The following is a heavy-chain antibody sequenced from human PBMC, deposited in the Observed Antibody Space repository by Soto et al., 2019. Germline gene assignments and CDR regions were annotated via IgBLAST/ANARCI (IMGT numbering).Heavy chain of an antibody. CDR2: IIPIFGTA. V-gene: IGHV1-69*13. CDR3: ARDRAHSSSWYDY. J-gene: IGHJ4*02. CDR1: GGTFSSYA. Sequence: SVKVSCNASGGTFSSYAISWVRQAPGQGLEWMGGIIPIFGTANYAQKFQGRVTITADESTGTAYMELSSLRSEDTAVYYCARDRAHSSSWYDYWGQGTQVTVSS. D-gene: IGHD6-13*01.